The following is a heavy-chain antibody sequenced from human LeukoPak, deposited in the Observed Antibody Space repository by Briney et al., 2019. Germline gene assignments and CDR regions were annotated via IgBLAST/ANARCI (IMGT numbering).Heavy chain of an antibody. CDR1: GGYISTFY. CDR3: ARHPFSDGFDI. V-gene: IGHV4-59*08. CDR2: IFHTGHT. J-gene: IGHJ3*02. Sequence: PSQTLSLTCTVSGGYISTFYWSWLRQPPGKGLEWIGYIFHTGHTNYNPSLKGRVTISVDTSKNQFSLKLNSVTAADTAMYYCARHPFSDGFDIWGQGTMVTVSS.